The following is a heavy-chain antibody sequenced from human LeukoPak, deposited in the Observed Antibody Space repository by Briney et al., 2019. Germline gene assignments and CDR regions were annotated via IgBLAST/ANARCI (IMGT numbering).Heavy chain of an antibody. V-gene: IGHV4-30-2*01. CDR2: IYRSGST. Sequence: SETLSLTCSVSGGSINSGGYAWSWIRQPPGKGLEWIGDIYRSGSTFYNLSLQRRLTISLDRSKNELSLTLTSVTAADTAVYYCARERGRAYYFDYWGRGILVIVSS. CDR1: GGSINSGGYA. D-gene: IGHD3-10*01. CDR3: ARERGRAYYFDY. J-gene: IGHJ4*02.